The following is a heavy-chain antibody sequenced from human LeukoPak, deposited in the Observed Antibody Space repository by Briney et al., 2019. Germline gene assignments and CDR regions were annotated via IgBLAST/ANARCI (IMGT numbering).Heavy chain of an antibody. Sequence: PGRSLRLSCAASGFTFSSYGMHWVRQAPGKGLEWVAVIWYDGSNKYYADSVKGRFTISRDNSKNTLYLQMNSLRAEDTAVYYCARVRGVAGNDYWGQGTLDTVSS. CDR2: IWYDGSNK. D-gene: IGHD6-19*01. J-gene: IGHJ4*02. CDR1: GFTFSSYG. CDR3: ARVRGVAGNDY. V-gene: IGHV3-33*01.